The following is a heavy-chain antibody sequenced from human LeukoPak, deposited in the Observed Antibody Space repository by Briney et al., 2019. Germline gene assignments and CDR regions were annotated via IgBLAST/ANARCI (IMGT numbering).Heavy chain of an antibody. J-gene: IGHJ4*02. D-gene: IGHD1-26*01. CDR2: INHSGST. Sequence: PSETLSLTCAVYGGSFSGYYWSWIRQPPGKGLEWIGEINHSGSTNYNPSLKSRVTISVDTSKNQFSLKLSSVTAADTAVYYCARDQREGNSGSLFDYWGQGTLVTVSS. CDR1: GGSFSGYY. CDR3: ARDQREGNSGSLFDY. V-gene: IGHV4-34*01.